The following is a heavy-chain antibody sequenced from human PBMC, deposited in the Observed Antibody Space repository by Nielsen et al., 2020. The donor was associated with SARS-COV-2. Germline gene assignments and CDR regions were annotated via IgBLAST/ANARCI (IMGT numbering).Heavy chain of an antibody. V-gene: IGHV3-48*02. CDR3: VRDREWAFDL. CDR1: GHFSWYS. CDR2: ISSSGSDI. D-gene: IGHD3-3*01. J-gene: IGHJ4*02. Sequence: GSLRLSCEVAGHFSWYSFNWVRQAPGQGPVWISYISSSGSDISYARSVKGRFTISRDNAGNSLFLHMDSLRDEDTAVYYCVRDREWAFDLWGQGTLVTGSS.